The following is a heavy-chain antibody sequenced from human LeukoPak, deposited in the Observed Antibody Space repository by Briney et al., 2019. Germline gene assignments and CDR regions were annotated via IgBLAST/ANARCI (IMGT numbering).Heavy chain of an antibody. CDR1: GFSFSSYT. Sequence: PGGSLRLSCAASGFSFSSYTMNWVRQAPGKGLEWISSISSSSYYIYYADSVKGRFTISRDNAKNSLYLQMNSLRAEDTAMYYCAREPEIDTLFGVVGLDIWGQGTVVTVSS. V-gene: IGHV3-21*06. CDR2: ISSSSYYI. J-gene: IGHJ3*02. D-gene: IGHD3-10*02. CDR3: AREPEIDTLFGVVGLDI.